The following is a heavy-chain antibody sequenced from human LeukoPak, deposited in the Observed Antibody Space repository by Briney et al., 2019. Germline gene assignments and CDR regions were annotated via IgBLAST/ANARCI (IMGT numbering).Heavy chain of an antibody. J-gene: IGHJ5*02. V-gene: IGHV4-61*02. CDR2: IYTSGST. CDR3: ARAAPAGPNRNWFDP. Sequence: PSQTLSLTCTVSGGSISSGSYYWSWLRQPAGKGLEWIGRIYTSGSTNYNPSLNSRVTISVDTSNNQYSQKLSSLTADTPAVYYCARAAPAGPNRNWFDPWGQGTRVTVSS. CDR1: GGSISSGSYY. D-gene: IGHD1-14*01.